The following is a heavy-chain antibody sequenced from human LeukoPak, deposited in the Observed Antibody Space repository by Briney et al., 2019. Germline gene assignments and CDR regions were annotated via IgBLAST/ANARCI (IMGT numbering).Heavy chain of an antibody. V-gene: IGHV3-33*01. CDR1: GFTFSSYG. D-gene: IGHD3-10*02. CDR3: ARDCSPFSMCG. Sequence: GGSLRLSCAASGFTFSSYGMHWVRQAPGKGLEGVAVIWYDGSNKYYADSVKGRFTISRYNSKNTLYLQMNSLRAEDTAVYYCARDCSPFSMCGWGQGTLVTVSS. CDR2: IWYDGSNK. J-gene: IGHJ4*02.